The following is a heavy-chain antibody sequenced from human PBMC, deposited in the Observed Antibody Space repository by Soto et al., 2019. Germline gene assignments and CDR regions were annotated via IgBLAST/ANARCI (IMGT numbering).Heavy chain of an antibody. Sequence: GESLKISCQASGYSFNNYWIAWVRQMPGKGLEWMGIVHPDDSDIRYSPPFQGQVTISADKSINTAYLRWSSLKASDTATYYCARMVFDYFDYWGQGALVTVSS. D-gene: IGHD2-8*01. CDR1: GYSFNNYW. J-gene: IGHJ4*02. V-gene: IGHV5-51*01. CDR3: ARMVFDYFDY. CDR2: VHPDDSDI.